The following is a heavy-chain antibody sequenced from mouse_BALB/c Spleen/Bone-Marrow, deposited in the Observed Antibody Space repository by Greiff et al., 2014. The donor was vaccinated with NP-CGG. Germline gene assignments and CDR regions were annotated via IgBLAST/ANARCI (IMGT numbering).Heavy chain of an antibody. Sequence: QVTLKESGAELMKPGASVKISCKTTGYTFSGYWIEWVKQRPGHGLEWIGEILPGSTSTNYNEKFKDKATFTADTSSNTAYMQLSSLTSEDSAVYYCARDGYSSLAMDYWGQGTSVTVSS. V-gene: IGHV1-9*01. J-gene: IGHJ4*01. CDR2: ILPGSTST. CDR1: GYTFSGYW. D-gene: IGHD2-3*01. CDR3: ARDGYSSLAMDY.